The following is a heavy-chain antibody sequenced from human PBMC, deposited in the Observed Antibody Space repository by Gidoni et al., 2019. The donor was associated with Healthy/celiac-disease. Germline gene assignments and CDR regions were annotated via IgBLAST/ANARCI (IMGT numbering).Heavy chain of an antibody. Sequence: QVQLQQWGAGLLKPSETLSLPCAVYGGSFSGYYWSWIRQPPGKGLEWIGEINHSGSTNYNPSLKSRVTISVDTSKNQFSLKLSSVTAADTAVYYCARGQYSMGFDYWGQGTLVTVSS. CDR2: INHSGST. J-gene: IGHJ4*02. CDR3: ARGQYSMGFDY. V-gene: IGHV4-34*01. CDR1: GGSFSGYY. D-gene: IGHD3-10*01.